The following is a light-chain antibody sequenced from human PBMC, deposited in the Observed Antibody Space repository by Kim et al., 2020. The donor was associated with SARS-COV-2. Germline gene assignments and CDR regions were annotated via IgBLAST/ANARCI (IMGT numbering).Light chain of an antibody. V-gene: IGKV4-1*01. CDR2: WAS. CDR1: QSVFFRSNKKNY. CDR3: QQYYSVPLT. J-gene: IGKJ4*01. Sequence: DIVMTQSPDSLVVSLGERATINCKSSQSVFFRSNKKNYLSWYQQKAGQPPKLLIYWASTRESGVPDRFSGSGSGTDFTLTISSLQAEDVAVYYCQQYYSVPLTFGGGTKVDIK.